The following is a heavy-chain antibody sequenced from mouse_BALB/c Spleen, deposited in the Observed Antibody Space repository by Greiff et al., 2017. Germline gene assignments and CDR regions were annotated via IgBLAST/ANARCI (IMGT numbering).Heavy chain of an antibody. J-gene: IGHJ1*01. CDR3: ARDGYYGYKYFDV. CDR2: ISSGGSYT. Sequence: EVHLVESGGGLVKPGGSLKLSCAASGFTFSSYAMSWVRQTPEKRLEWVATISSGGSYTYYPDSVKGRFTISRDNAKNTLYLQMSSLRSEDTAMYYCARDGYYGYKYFDVWGAGTTVTVSS. V-gene: IGHV5-9-3*01. CDR1: GFTFSSYA. D-gene: IGHD1-2*01.